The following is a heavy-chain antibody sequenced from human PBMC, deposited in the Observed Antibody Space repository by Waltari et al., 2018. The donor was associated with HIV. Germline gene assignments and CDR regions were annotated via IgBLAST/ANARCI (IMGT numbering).Heavy chain of an antibody. Sequence: QVQVVQSGAEVKKPGASVKVSCKASGHRFPTFGISLVRKAPRQGLEWMGWISVYSGDTNYAQKFQGRVTMTKDTSTTTAYMERRSLRSDDTAVYYCVRNDEIRSIDDYYAMDVWGQGTTVTVSS. D-gene: IGHD4-17*01. CDR3: VRNDEIRSIDDYYAMDV. V-gene: IGHV1-18*01. CDR2: ISVYSGDT. CDR1: GHRFPTFG. J-gene: IGHJ6*02.